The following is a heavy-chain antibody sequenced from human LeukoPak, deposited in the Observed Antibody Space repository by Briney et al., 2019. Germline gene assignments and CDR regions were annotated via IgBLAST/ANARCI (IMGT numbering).Heavy chain of an antibody. Sequence: GGSLRLSCAASGFTVSDYYMSWIRQAPGKGLEWVSYISSNAKNIYYADSVRGRFTISKDNARNSLYLQMNSLRDEDTAVYFCSREAPGFIAFQIWGQGTIVTVSS. D-gene: IGHD3-10*01. V-gene: IGHV3-11*01. J-gene: IGHJ3*02. CDR2: ISSNAKNI. CDR1: GFTVSDYY. CDR3: SREAPGFIAFQI.